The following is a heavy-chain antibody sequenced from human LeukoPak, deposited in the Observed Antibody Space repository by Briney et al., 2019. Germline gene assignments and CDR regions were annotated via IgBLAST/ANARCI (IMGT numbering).Heavy chain of an antibody. J-gene: IGHJ3*02. CDR2: ISGSGVST. V-gene: IGHV3-23*01. D-gene: IGHD2-15*01. CDR3: AKSLGGGSDDAFDI. CDR1: GFTFSSYA. Sequence: QPGGSLRLSCAASGFTFSSYAMSWVRRAPGRGLEWVSAISGSGVSTYYADSVKGRFTISRDNSKNTLYLQMNSLRAEDTAVYYCAKSLGGGSDDAFDIWGQGTMVTVSS.